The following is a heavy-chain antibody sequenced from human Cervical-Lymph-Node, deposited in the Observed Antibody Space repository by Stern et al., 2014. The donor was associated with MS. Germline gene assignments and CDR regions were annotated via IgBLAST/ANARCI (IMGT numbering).Heavy chain of an antibody. CDR1: GGSISSSSYY. CDR2: IYYSRST. V-gene: IGHV4-39*01. D-gene: IGHD4-17*01. CDR3: ARDYGDYLNWFDP. Sequence: QVQLQESGPGLVKPSETLSLTCTVSGGSISSSSYYWGWIRQPPGKGLEWIGSIYYSRSTYYNPSLQIPVTISVDTSQNQFSLKLSSVPAADTAVYYCARDYGDYLNWFDPWGQGTLVTVSS. J-gene: IGHJ5*02.